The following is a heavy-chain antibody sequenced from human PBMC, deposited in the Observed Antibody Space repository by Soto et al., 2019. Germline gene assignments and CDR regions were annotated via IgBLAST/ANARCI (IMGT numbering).Heavy chain of an antibody. CDR3: ARAGGYSYGSNWFDP. CDR2: TYYRSKWYN. V-gene: IGHV6-1*01. Sequence: SQTLSLTCAISGDSVSSNSAAWNWISQSPSRGLEWLGRTYYRSKWYNDYAVSVKSRITINPDTSKNQFSLQLNSVTPEDTAVYYCARAGGYSYGSNWFDPWGQGTLVTVSS. J-gene: IGHJ5*02. D-gene: IGHD5-18*01. CDR1: GDSVSSNSAA.